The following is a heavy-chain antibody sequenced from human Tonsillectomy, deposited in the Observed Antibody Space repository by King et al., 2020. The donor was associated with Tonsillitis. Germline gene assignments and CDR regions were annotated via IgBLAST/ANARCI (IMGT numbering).Heavy chain of an antibody. CDR1: GYTFTSYD. D-gene: IGHD6-19*01. CDR3: ASHAVAGIGYFDY. Sequence: QLVQSGAEVKKPGASVTVSCKASGYTFTSYDISWVRQAPGQGLEWMGWINPYNGNTNYAQKLQGRVTMTTDTSTSTASMELRSLRSDDTAVFYCASHAVAGIGYFDYWGQGTLVTVSS. V-gene: IGHV1-18*04. J-gene: IGHJ4*02. CDR2: INPYNGNT.